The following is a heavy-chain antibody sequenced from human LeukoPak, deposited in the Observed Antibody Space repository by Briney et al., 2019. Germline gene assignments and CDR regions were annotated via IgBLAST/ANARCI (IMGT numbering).Heavy chain of an antibody. D-gene: IGHD6-19*01. CDR1: GYTFTSYD. J-gene: IGHJ4*02. V-gene: IGHV1-8*03. CDR3: AGASLXGWTHN. CDR2: MNPNSGNT. Sequence: ASVKVSCKASGYTFTSYDINWVRQATGQGLEWMGWMNPNSGNTGYAQKFQGRVTITRNTSISAAYMEPSSLRSEDTAVYYCAGASLXGWTHNWGQGTLVTVSS.